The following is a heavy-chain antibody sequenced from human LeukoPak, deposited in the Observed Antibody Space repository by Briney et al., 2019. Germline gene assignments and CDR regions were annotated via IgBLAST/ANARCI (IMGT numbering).Heavy chain of an antibody. Sequence: PGGSLRLSCAASGFTFSSYSMNWVRRAPGKGLEWVSYISSSSTIYYADSVKGRFTISRDNAKNSLYLQMNSLRAEDTAVYYCAREALIAVAGTFDYWGQGTLVTVSS. J-gene: IGHJ4*02. CDR3: AREALIAVAGTFDY. V-gene: IGHV3-48*01. D-gene: IGHD6-19*01. CDR1: GFTFSSYS. CDR2: ISSSSTI.